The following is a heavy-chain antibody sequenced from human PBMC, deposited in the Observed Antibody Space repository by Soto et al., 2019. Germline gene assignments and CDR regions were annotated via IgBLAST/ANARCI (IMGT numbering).Heavy chain of an antibody. J-gene: IGHJ3*02. CDR3: ATAYVYDFENSNYYRDAFDI. CDR2: MYPDDSDI. V-gene: IGHV5-51*01. Sequence: GESLKTSCKASGYSFSFYCIGWVRHMRRKGCEWMAIMYPDDSDIRYSPSFEAHVTISADKSTSTAFLQWSSLKASDTAMYYCATAYVYDFENSNYYRDAFDIWGQGTLVTVSS. CDR1: GYSFSFYC. D-gene: IGHD3-22*01.